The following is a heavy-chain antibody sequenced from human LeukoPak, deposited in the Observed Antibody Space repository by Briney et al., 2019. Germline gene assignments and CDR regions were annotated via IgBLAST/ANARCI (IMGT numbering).Heavy chain of an antibody. CDR2: ISAGNGNT. J-gene: IGHJ6*02. V-gene: IGHV1-3*01. D-gene: IGHD6-6*01. CDR1: GYTFTSYA. CDR3: ARVKQLDYYGMDV. Sequence: ASVKVSCEASGYTFTSYAIHWVRQDPGQRLEWMGWISAGNGNTKYSQNFQGRVTFISNTSATTAFMELSSLGSEDAAVYYCARVKQLDYYGMDVWGQGTTVTVSS.